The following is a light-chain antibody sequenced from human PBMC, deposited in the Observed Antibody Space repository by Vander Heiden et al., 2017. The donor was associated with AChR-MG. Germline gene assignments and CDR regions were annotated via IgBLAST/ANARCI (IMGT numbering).Light chain of an antibody. Sequence: IVLTQSPATLSLTPGEIATLSCRASQSVSSYLTWYQQKPGQAPRLLIYDASNRATGIPGRFSGGGSGTDFTLTISSLGPEDFAVYYCQQRSNWYTFGQGTKLEIK. CDR1: QSVSSY. V-gene: IGKV3-11*01. CDR2: DAS. J-gene: IGKJ2*01. CDR3: QQRSNWYT.